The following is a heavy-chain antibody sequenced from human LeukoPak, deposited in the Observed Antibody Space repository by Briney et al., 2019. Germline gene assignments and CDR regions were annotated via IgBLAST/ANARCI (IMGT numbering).Heavy chain of an antibody. CDR1: GGSFSGYY. D-gene: IGHD2-2*01. V-gene: IGHV4-34*01. CDR3: ARRPRYCSSTSCYVGWFDP. Sequence: KTSETLSLTCAVYGGSFSGYYWSWIRQPPGKGLEWIGEINHSGSTNYNPSLKSRVTISVDTSKNQFSLKLSSVTAADTAVYYCARRPRYCSSTSCYVGWFDPWGQGTLVTVSS. J-gene: IGHJ5*02. CDR2: INHSGST.